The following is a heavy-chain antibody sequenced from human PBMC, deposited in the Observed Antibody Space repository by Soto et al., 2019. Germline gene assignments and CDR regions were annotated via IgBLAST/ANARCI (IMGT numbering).Heavy chain of an antibody. CDR3: AREITGATGDY. Sequence: QVQLVQSGPEVKEPGASVRVSCKASGYTFINYNIFWVRQAPGQGLEWMGWISTSNGDTNYAQNFQGRVTMTTDTSTNTAYVELRSLRYEDKAIYYCAREITGATGDYWGRGTLVTVSS. D-gene: IGHD1-26*01. CDR1: GYTFINYN. V-gene: IGHV1-18*01. CDR2: ISTSNGDT. J-gene: IGHJ4*02.